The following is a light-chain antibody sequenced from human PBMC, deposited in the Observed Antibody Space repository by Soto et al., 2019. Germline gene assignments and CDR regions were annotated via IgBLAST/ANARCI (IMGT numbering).Light chain of an antibody. J-gene: IGKJ1*01. CDR3: QQHNSWPWT. CDR1: QSVSSN. Sequence: EIVMTQSPATLSVSPGESATLSCRASQSVSSNLAWYQQRPGQAPRLLIYGTSTRITGIPARFSGSGSGTEFTLTISSLQSEDFAVYYCQQHNSWPWTFGQGTKVDIK. V-gene: IGKV3-15*01. CDR2: GTS.